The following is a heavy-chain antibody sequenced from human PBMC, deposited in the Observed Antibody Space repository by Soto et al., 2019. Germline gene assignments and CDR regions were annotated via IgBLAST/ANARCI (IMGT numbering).Heavy chain of an antibody. V-gene: IGHV3-23*01. J-gene: IGHJ4*02. Sequence: GGSLRLSCEAPGVTFSSYAMSWVRQAPGKGLEWVSAISGSGAKTYYADSVKGRFTISRDNSKNTLYLQMNSLRAEDTAIYYCARLSGHYYNDSSGYYRNPPAFDSWGQGTLVTVSS. D-gene: IGHD3-22*01. CDR3: ARLSGHYYNDSSGYYRNPPAFDS. CDR2: ISGSGAKT. CDR1: GVTFSSYA.